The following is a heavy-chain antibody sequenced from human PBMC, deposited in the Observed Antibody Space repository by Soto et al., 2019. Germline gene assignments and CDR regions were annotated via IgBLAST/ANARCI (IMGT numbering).Heavy chain of an antibody. CDR1: GYSFTTSG. CDR3: ARRLYGDYDY. V-gene: IGHV1-18*01. J-gene: IGHJ4*02. Sequence: QAQLVQSGAEVKEPGASVKVSCKASGYSFTTSGITWVRQAPGQGLEWMGWISTYNGNTNYAQKLQDRVTLTTDTSTSTAYRELRGLRSDDTAVYYCARRLYGDYDYWGQGTLVTVSS. CDR2: ISTYNGNT. D-gene: IGHD4-17*01.